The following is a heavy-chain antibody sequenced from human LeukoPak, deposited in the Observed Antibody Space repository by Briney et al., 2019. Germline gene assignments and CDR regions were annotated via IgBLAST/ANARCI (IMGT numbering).Heavy chain of an antibody. V-gene: IGHV4-39*07. D-gene: IGHD1-26*01. CDR3: AWLWELPHAFDI. J-gene: IGHJ3*02. Sequence: SETLSLTCTVSGGSISSSSYYWGWIRQPPGKGLEWIGEINHSGSTNYNPSLKSRVTISVDTSKNQFSLKLSSVTAADTAVYYCAWLWELPHAFDIWGQGTMVTVSS. CDR2: INHSGST. CDR1: GGSISSSSYY.